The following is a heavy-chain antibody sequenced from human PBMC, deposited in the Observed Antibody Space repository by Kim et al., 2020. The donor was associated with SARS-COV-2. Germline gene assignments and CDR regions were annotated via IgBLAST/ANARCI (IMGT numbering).Heavy chain of an antibody. D-gene: IGHD3-10*01. CDR3: VWGGPMVRGVIITFHFDY. CDR1: GFTFSSYA. J-gene: IGHJ4*02. Sequence: GGSLRLSCSASGFTFSSYAMHWVRQAPGKELEYVSAISSHGGSTYYADSVKGRFTITRDNSKNTPYLQMSSLRAEDTAVYYWVWGGPMVRGVIITFHFDYWSQGTLVTVSS. CDR2: ISSHGGST. V-gene: IGHV3-64D*09.